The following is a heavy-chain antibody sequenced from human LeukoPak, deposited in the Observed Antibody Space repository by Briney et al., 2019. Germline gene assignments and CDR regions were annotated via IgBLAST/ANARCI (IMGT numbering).Heavy chain of an antibody. J-gene: IGHJ4*02. CDR3: ARLVPPGTVDY. Sequence: SETLSLTCTVSGGSISSSSYYWGWIRQPPGKGLEWIGSIYYSGSTYYNPSLKSRVTISVDTSKNQFSLKLSSVTAADTAVYYCARLVPPGTVDYWGQGTLVTVSS. V-gene: IGHV4-39*01. D-gene: IGHD6-13*01. CDR2: IYYSGST. CDR1: GGSISSSSYY.